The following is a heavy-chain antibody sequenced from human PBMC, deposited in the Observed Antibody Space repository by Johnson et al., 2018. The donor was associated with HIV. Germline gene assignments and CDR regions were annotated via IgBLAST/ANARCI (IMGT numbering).Heavy chain of an antibody. Sequence: QVQLVESGGGVVQPGGSLRLSCAASGFTFSNYGMHWVRQAPGKVLEWVAFIRYDGDITYYVDSVKGRFTISRDNAKNSLYLQMNSLRAEDTAVYYCARDRGYWDAFDIWGQGTMVTVSS. CDR1: GFTFSNYG. CDR2: IRYDGDIT. D-gene: IGHD3-22*01. CDR3: ARDRGYWDAFDI. V-gene: IGHV3-30*02. J-gene: IGHJ3*02.